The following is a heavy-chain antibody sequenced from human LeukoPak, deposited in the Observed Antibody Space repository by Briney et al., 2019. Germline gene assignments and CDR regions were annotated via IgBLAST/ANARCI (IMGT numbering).Heavy chain of an antibody. Sequence: SETLSLTCTVSGGSISPYYWSWIRQTPGKGLEWIGYILYSGTTTNYNPSLKSRVTISVDTSKNQFSLKLSSVTAADTAVYYCAGPNWYYFDYWGQGTLVTVFS. CDR2: ILYSGTTT. D-gene: IGHD5-24*01. CDR3: AGPNWYYFDY. V-gene: IGHV4-59*01. CDR1: GGSISPYY. J-gene: IGHJ4*02.